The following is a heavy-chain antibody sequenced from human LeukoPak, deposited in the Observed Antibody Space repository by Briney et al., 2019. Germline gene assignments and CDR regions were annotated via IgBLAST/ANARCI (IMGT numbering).Heavy chain of an antibody. CDR2: IYSGGST. V-gene: IGHV3-53*01. CDR3: ARDQGTYSSGSNWFDP. CDR1: GFTVSSNY. J-gene: IGHJ5*02. Sequence: GGSLRLSCAASGFTVSSNYMSWVRQAPGKGLEWVSVIYSGGSTYYADSVKGRFTISRDNAKSSLYLQMNSLRAEDTALYHCARDQGTYSSGSNWFDPWGQGTLVTVSS. D-gene: IGHD6-19*01.